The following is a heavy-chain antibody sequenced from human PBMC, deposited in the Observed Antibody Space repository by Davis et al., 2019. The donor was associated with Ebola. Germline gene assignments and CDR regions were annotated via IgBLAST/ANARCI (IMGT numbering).Heavy chain of an antibody. CDR3: ARGLRLVDSSGCSNY. D-gene: IGHD6-19*01. Sequence: PGGSLRLSCAASGFTFSSYWMSWVRQAPGKGLEWVANIKKDGSEKYYVDSVKGRFTISRDNAKNSLYLQMNSLRAEDTAVYYCARGLRLVDSSGCSNYWGQGTLVTVSS. V-gene: IGHV3-7*01. CDR2: IKKDGSEK. CDR1: GFTFSSYW. J-gene: IGHJ4*02.